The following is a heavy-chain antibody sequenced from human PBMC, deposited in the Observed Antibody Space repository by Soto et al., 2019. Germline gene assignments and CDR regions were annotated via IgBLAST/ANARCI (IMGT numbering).Heavy chain of an antibody. Sequence: ASVKVSCKASGYTFTGYYMHWVRQAPGQGLEWMGWINPNSGGTNYAQKFQGWVTMTRDTSISIAYMELSRLRSDDTAVYYCARMEQQLVQGAFDIWGQGTMVTVSS. CDR2: INPNSGGT. CDR1: GYTFTGYY. CDR3: ARMEQQLVQGAFDI. D-gene: IGHD6-13*01. J-gene: IGHJ3*02. V-gene: IGHV1-2*04.